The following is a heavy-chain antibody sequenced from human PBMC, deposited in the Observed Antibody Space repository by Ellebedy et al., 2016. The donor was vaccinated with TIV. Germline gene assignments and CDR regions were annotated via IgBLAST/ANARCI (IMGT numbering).Heavy chain of an antibody. CDR2: IIPSTTMT. CDR3: ARESPRIKYFDF. CDR1: GFTLTSYY. V-gene: IGHV1-46*01. D-gene: IGHD1-14*01. J-gene: IGHJ4*02. Sequence: ASVTVSCXASGFTLTSYYFHWVRQAPGQGLEWMGIIIPSTTMTSYAQKFQGSVTMTTDTSTGTVYMEVSSLRSEDTAIYYCARESPRIKYFDFWGQGTLVTVSS.